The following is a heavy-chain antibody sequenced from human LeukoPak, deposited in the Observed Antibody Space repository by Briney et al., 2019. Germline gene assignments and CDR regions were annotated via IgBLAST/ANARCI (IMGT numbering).Heavy chain of an antibody. D-gene: IGHD2-15*01. Sequence: GEPLKISCKGSGYSFTSYWIGWVRQMPGKGLEWMGIIYPGDSDTRYSPSFQGQVIISADKSISTAYLQWSSLKASATATYYCERALGYCSSGSCYYYDYWGQGTLVTVSS. V-gene: IGHV5-51*01. CDR3: ERALGYCSSGSCYYYDY. J-gene: IGHJ4*02. CDR1: GYSFTSYW. CDR2: IYPGDSDT.